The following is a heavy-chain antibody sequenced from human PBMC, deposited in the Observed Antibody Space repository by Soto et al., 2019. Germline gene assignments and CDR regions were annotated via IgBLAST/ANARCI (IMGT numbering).Heavy chain of an antibody. CDR2: IYATGTT. Sequence: PXETLSLPCTVSGASISGFYWGWIRKSAGKGLEWIGRIYATGTTDYNPSLKSRVMMSVDTSKKQFSLKLRSVTAADTAVYYCVRDGTKTLREWFDTWGQGISVTVSS. CDR3: VRDGTKTLREWFDT. V-gene: IGHV4-4*07. CDR1: GASISGFY. J-gene: IGHJ5*02. D-gene: IGHD1-1*01.